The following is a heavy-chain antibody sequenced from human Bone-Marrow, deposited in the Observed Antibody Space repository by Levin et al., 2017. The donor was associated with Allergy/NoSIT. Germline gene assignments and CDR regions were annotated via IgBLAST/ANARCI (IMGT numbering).Heavy chain of an antibody. J-gene: IGHJ4*02. Sequence: GESLKISCAASGFIFSSYSMHWVRQAPGKGLEWVAVISYAESNKYYGDSVKGRFTIARDNSKNTLYLQLSSLRVEDTAVYYCSRARAYGDNIFDYWGQGTLVTVSS. CDR2: ISYAESNK. CDR1: GFIFSSYS. V-gene: IGHV3-30-3*01. CDR3: SRARAYGDNIFDY. D-gene: IGHD4-17*01.